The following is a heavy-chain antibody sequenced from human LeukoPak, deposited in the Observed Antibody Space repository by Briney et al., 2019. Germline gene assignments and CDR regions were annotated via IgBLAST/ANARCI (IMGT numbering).Heavy chain of an antibody. J-gene: IGHJ4*02. V-gene: IGHV3-30*18. D-gene: IGHD3-10*01. CDR2: ISYDGSNK. CDR3: AKCYGSGSYYKGEPDY. Sequence: GSLRLSCAASGFTFSSYGMHWVRQAPGKGLEWVAVISYDGSNKYYADSVKGRFTISRGNSKNTLYLQMNSLRAEDTAVYYCAKCYGSGSYYKGEPDYWGQGTLVTVSS. CDR1: GFTFSSYG.